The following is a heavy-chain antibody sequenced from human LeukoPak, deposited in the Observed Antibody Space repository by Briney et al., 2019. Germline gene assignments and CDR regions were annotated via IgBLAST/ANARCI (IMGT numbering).Heavy chain of an antibody. CDR3: ARGTPDPWYYYYYMDV. CDR2: ISAYNGNT. Sequence: ASVKVSCKASGYTLTSYGISWVRQAPGQGLEWMGWISAYNGNTNYAQKLQGRVTITTDTSTSTAYMELRSLRSDDTAVYYCARGTPDPWYYYYYMDVWGKGTTVTVSS. D-gene: IGHD1-14*01. J-gene: IGHJ6*03. V-gene: IGHV1-18*01. CDR1: GYTLTSYG.